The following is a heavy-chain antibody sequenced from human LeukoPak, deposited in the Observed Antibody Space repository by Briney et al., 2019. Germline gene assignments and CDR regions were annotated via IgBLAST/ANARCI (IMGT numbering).Heavy chain of an antibody. J-gene: IGHJ4*02. CDR1: GFTFSNAW. CDR3: TTDGALYSGYDRIDY. Sequence: GGSLRLSCAASGFTFSNAWMSWVPQAPGKGLEWVGRIKSKTDGGTTDYAAPVKGRFTISRDDSKNTLYLQMNSLKTEDTAVYYCTTDGALYSGYDRIDYWGQGTLVTVSS. D-gene: IGHD5-12*01. V-gene: IGHV3-15*01. CDR2: IKSKTDGGTT.